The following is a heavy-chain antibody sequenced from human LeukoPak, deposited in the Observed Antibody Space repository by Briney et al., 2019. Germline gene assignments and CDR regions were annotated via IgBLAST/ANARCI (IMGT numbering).Heavy chain of an antibody. V-gene: IGHV5-51*01. CDR2: IYPPDSNT. Sequence: GASLEISFQGFGFSVYWIAWVRQMPGPGLEWMAIIYPPDSNTIYNPSFQGQVTISADKSINTAYLHWNNLKASDTAIYYCARFGGPDLPHNWFDLWGQGTLVTVSS. CDR1: GFSVYW. D-gene: IGHD1-14*01. CDR3: ARFGGPDLPHNWFDL. J-gene: IGHJ5*02.